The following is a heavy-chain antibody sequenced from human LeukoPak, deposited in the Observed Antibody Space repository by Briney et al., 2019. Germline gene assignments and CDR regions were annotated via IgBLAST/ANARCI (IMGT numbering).Heavy chain of an antibody. Sequence: SETLSLTCAVYGGSFSGYYWSWIRQPPGKGLEWIGEINHSGSTNYNPSLRSRVTISVDTSKNQFSLKLSSVTAADTAVYYCARGRGVDYWGQGTLVTVSS. CDR1: GGSFSGYY. V-gene: IGHV4-34*01. CDR2: INHSGST. CDR3: ARGRGVDY. J-gene: IGHJ4*02. D-gene: IGHD1-26*01.